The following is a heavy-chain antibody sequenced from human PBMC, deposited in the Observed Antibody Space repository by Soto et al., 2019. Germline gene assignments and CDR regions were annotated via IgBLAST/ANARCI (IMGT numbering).Heavy chain of an antibody. Sequence: PSETLSLTCTVSGGSIYTYYWSWIRLPPGRGLEWIGYVFHSGSGNYNPSFSSRVTISIDTSNNQFSLNLSSVTAADTALYLCARTSQFCSGELGFDSWGRGTLVTVSS. CDR3: ARTSQFCSGELGFDS. CDR1: GGSIYTYY. D-gene: IGHD3-16*01. V-gene: IGHV4-59*01. CDR2: VFHSGSG. J-gene: IGHJ4*02.